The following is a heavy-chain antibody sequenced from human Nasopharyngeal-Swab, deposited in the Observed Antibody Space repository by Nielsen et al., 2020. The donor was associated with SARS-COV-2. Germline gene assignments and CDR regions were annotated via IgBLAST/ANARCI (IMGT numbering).Heavy chain of an antibody. CDR1: GGSFSGTF. V-gene: IGHV4-34*01. Sequence: ESLKISCAVFGGSFSGTFWSWIRQPPGKGLEWIAEINHSGSTNYNPSLKSRVTISVDMSKNQFSLKLTSVTAADTAVYYCARGTFGYTYTRPENNWFDPWGQGILVTVSS. CDR3: ARGTFGYTYTRPENNWFDP. J-gene: IGHJ5*02. CDR2: INHSGST. D-gene: IGHD5-18*01.